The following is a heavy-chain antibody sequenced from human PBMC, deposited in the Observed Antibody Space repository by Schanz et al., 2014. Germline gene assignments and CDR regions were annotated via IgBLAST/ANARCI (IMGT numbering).Heavy chain of an antibody. Sequence: QVQLVQSGAEVKKPGSSMKVSCKASGYSFISHAIHWVRQAPGQRLEWMGWINAANGNTRYSQKFQGRVTITRDTLASTAYMEVSSLRSEDTAVYYCARSGSSNWYVFDYWGQGTLVTVSS. D-gene: IGHD6-13*01. V-gene: IGHV1-3*01. CDR3: ARSGSSNWYVFDY. CDR2: INAANGNT. J-gene: IGHJ4*02. CDR1: GYSFISHA.